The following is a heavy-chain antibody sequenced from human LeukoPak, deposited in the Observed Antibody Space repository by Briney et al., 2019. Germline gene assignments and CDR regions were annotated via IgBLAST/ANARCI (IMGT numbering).Heavy chain of an antibody. CDR3: ASGTNIVVVVAATLAY. Sequence: SVKVSCKASGGTFISYAISWVRQAPGQGLEWMGRIIPIFGTANYAQKFQGRVTITTDESTSTAYMELSSLRSEDTAVYYCASGTNIVVVVAATLAYWGQGTLVTVSS. D-gene: IGHD2-15*01. V-gene: IGHV1-69*05. J-gene: IGHJ4*02. CDR1: GGTFISYA. CDR2: IIPIFGTA.